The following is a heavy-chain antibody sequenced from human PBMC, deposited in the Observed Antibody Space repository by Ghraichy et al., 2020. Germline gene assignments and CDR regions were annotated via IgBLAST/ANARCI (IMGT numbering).Heavy chain of an antibody. CDR1: GFTVSSKY. D-gene: IGHD4-11*01. V-gene: IGHV3-66*01. Sequence: GGSLRLSCAVSGFTVSSKYMSWVRQAPGKGLEWVSVIYSASSTYYADSVKGRFTISRDNSKNTLYLQMNSLRAEDTAVYYCASDDYSRLVYWGQGTLVTVSS. CDR3: ASDDYSRLVY. J-gene: IGHJ4*02. CDR2: IYSASST.